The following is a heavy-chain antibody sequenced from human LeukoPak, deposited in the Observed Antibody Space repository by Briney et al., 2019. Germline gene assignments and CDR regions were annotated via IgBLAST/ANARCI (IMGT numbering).Heavy chain of an antibody. CDR2: ISWNSGSI. CDR1: GFTFDDYA. J-gene: IGHJ4*02. V-gene: IGHV3-9*03. D-gene: IGHD1-26*01. Sequence: GRSLRLSCAASGFTFDDYAMHWVRQAPGKGLEWVSGISWNSGSIGYADSVKGRFTISRDNAKNSLYLQMNSLRAEDMALYYCAKDSGGSLDYWGQGTLVTVSS. CDR3: AKDSGGSLDY.